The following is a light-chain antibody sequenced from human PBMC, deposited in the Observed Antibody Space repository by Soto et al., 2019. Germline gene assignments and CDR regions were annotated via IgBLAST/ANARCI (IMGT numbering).Light chain of an antibody. V-gene: IGKV1-5*03. CDR2: KAS. Sequence: DIQMTQSPSTLSASVGDRVTITCRASQSISDWLAWYQQKPGESPKLLIYKASTLDKGVPSRFSGSGSVSEFTLIISSLQPGDFATYYCQQYRSLGSFGQGTRVEIK. J-gene: IGKJ1*01. CDR1: QSISDW. CDR3: QQYRSLGS.